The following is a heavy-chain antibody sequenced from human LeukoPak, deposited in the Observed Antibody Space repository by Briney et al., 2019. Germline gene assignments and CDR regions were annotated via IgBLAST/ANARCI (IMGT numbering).Heavy chain of an antibody. CDR3: ARVGSGSYYLWDY. V-gene: IGHV1-2*02. D-gene: IGHD1-26*01. CDR2: INPNSGGT. J-gene: IGHJ4*02. CDR1: RYTFTGYY. Sequence: ASVKVSCKAPRYTFTGYYMHWVRQAPGQGLEWMGWINPNSGGTNYAQKFQGRVTMTRDTSISTAYMELSRLRSDDTAVYYCARVGSGSYYLWDYWGQGTLVTVSS.